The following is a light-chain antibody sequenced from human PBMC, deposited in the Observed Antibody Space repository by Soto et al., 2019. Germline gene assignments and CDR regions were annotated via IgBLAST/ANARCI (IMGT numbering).Light chain of an antibody. CDR3: QSYDSSLSGYV. J-gene: IGLJ7*01. CDR1: NSNIGAGYD. CDR2: ANK. V-gene: IGLV1-40*01. Sequence: QSVLTQPPSVSGAPGQRVTISCTGNNSNIGAGYDVHWYQQLPGTAPKLLMYANKNRPSGVPDRFSGSKSGTSASLAITGLQAEDEADYYCQSYDSSLSGYVFGGGTQLTVL.